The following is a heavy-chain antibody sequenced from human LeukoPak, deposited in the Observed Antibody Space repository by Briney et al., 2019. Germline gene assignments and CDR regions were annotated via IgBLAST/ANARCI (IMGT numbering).Heavy chain of an antibody. CDR1: GFTFSRYT. CDR2: FRSSSNYI. CDR3: ANSNDAFDI. J-gene: IGHJ3*02. V-gene: IGHV3-21*04. Sequence: GGSLRLSCAASGFTFSRYTMNWVRQAPGKGLAWVSSFRSSSNYIYYADSVKGRFTISRDNAKNSLYLQMNSLRAEDTALYYCANSNDAFDIWGQGTMVTVSS.